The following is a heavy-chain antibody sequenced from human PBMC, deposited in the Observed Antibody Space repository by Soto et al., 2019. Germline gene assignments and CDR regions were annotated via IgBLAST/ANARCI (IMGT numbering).Heavy chain of an antibody. V-gene: IGHV1-69*08. CDR1: GGTFSSYT. CDR3: ARDPTGLYGMDV. CDR2: IIPILGIA. D-gene: IGHD5-12*01. Sequence: QVQLVQSGAEVKKPGSSVKVSCKASGGTFSSYTISWVRQAPGQGLEWMGRIIPILGIANYAQKFQGRVTITADKSTRTAYMELSSLRYEDTAVYYCARDPTGLYGMDVWGQGTTVTVSS. J-gene: IGHJ6*02.